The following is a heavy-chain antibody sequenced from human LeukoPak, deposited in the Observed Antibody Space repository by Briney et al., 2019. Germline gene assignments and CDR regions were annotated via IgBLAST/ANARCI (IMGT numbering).Heavy chain of an antibody. CDR1: GFTFDDYA. CDR2: ISWNSGSI. D-gene: IGHD1-26*01. V-gene: IGHV3-9*01. CDR3: AGGGSYYRLDY. Sequence: GGSLRLSCAASGFTFDDYAMRRVRQAPGKGLEWVSGISWNSGSIGYADSVKGRFTISRDNAKNSLYLQMNSLRAEDTALYYCAGGGSYYRLDYWGQGTLVTVSS. J-gene: IGHJ4*02.